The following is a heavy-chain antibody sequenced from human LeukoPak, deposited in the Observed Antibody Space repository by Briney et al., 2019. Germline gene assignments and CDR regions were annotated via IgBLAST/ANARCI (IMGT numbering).Heavy chain of an antibody. J-gene: IGHJ3*01. V-gene: IGHV1-69*05. CDR3: ASSTTAYYYDSSGYS. CDR2: IIPIFGTA. Sequence: SVKVSCKASGGTFSSYAISWVRQAPGQGLEWMGRIIPIFGTANYAQKFQGRVTITTDESTSTAYMELSGLRSEDTAVYYCASSTTAYYYDSSGYSWGQGTMVTVSS. D-gene: IGHD3-22*01. CDR1: GGTFSSYA.